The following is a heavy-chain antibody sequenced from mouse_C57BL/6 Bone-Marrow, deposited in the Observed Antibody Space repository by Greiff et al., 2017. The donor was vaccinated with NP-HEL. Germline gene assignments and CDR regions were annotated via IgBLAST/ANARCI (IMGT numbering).Heavy chain of an antibody. CDR2: IYPGDGDT. CDR3: ARLGRGFAY. CDR1: GYAFSSSW. V-gene: IGHV1-82*01. J-gene: IGHJ3*01. Sequence: VQLQQSGPELVKPGASVKISCKASGYAFSSSWMNWVKQRPGKGLEWIGRIYPGDGDTNYNGKFKGKATLTADKSSITAYMQLSSLTSEDSAVYFCARLGRGFAYWGQGTLVTVSA. D-gene: IGHD4-1*01.